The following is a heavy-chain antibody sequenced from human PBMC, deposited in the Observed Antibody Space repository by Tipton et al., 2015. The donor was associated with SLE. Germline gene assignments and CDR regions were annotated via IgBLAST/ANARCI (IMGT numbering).Heavy chain of an antibody. J-gene: IGHJ4*02. CDR1: GFTFSDYY. Sequence: SLRLSCAASGFTFSDYYMSWIRQAPGKGLEWVSYISSSSSYTNYADSVKGRFTISRDNAKNSLYLQMNSLRAEDTAVYYCARVKDSSSWYSYFDYWGQGTLVTVSS. V-gene: IGHV3-11*06. CDR3: ARVKDSSSWYSYFDY. CDR2: ISSSSSYT. D-gene: IGHD6-13*01.